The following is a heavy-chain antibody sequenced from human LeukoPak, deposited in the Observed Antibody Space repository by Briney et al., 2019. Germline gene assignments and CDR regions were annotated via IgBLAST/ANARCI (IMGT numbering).Heavy chain of an antibody. J-gene: IGHJ3*02. V-gene: IGHV4-34*01. CDR1: GGSFSGYY. D-gene: IGHD3-3*01. CDR3: ARGLDSYYDFWSGQTDAFDI. Sequence: SETLSLTCAVYGGSFSGYYWSWIRQPPGKGLEWIGEIKHSGSTNYNPSLKSRVTISVDTSKNQFSLKLSSVTAADTAVYYCARGLDSYYDFWSGQTDAFDIWGQGTMVTVSS. CDR2: IKHSGST.